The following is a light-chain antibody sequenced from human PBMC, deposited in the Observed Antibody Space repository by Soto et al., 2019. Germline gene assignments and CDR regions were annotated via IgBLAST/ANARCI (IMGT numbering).Light chain of an antibody. J-gene: IGKJ5*01. Sequence: DIQLTQSPSFLSPSLGESVTITCRASQVISTSSAWYQVKPGKAPKLLIYAASTLESGVPSRFGATVSGTEFSLTITSLQPEDFATYYCQQLFDSPITFGQGTRLEI. CDR1: QVISTS. V-gene: IGKV1-9*01. CDR3: QQLFDSPIT. CDR2: AAS.